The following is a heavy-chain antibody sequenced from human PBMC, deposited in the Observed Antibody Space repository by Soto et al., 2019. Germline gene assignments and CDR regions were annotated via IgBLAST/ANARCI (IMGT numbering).Heavy chain of an antibody. CDR1: GYTFTSYD. CDR2: MNPNSGNT. J-gene: IGHJ5*02. D-gene: IGHD6-6*01. CDR3: ARQCIAARFNWLDP. Sequence: WASVKVSCKASGYTFTSYDINWVRQATGQGLEWMGWMNPNSGNTGYAQKFQGRVTMTRNTSISTAYMELSSLRSEDTAVYCCARQCIAARFNWLDPWGQGTLVTVSS. V-gene: IGHV1-8*01.